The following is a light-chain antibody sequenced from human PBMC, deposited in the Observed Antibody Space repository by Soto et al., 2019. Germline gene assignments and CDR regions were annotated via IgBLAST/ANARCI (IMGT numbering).Light chain of an antibody. CDR1: QSVRSY. V-gene: IGKV3-11*01. J-gene: IGKJ1*01. CDR2: DAS. Sequence: EIVLTQSPATLSLSPGERATLSCRASQSVRSYLAWYQKKPGQAPRLLMYDASNRATGIPARFSGSGSGTDFTLTIGSLEPEDFAVYYCQQRSNWSWTFGQGTKVEIK. CDR3: QQRSNWSWT.